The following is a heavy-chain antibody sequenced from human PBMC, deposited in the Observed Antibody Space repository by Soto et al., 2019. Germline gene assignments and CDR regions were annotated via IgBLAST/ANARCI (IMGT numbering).Heavy chain of an antibody. CDR2: ISGGGGST. D-gene: IGHD3-3*01. Sequence: GGSLRLSCAATGFTFSSYAMSWVRQTPGKGLEWVSAISGGGGSTYYADSVKGRFTISRDKSKNTLYLQMNSLRAEDTAVYYCAKELSETIYGVASHFDYWGQGTQVTVSS. CDR1: GFTFSSYA. J-gene: IGHJ4*02. V-gene: IGHV3-23*01. CDR3: AKELSETIYGVASHFDY.